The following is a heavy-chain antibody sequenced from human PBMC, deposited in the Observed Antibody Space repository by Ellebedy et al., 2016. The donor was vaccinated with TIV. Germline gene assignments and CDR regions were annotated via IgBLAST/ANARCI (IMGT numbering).Heavy chain of an antibody. D-gene: IGHD5-18*01. Sequence: MPSETLSLTCTVSGGSISRGGYNWSWIRQHPGKGLEWIGDINYSGSIYNNPSLKSRVTISGDTSKNQFSLKLTSVTAADTAVYYCAGRDVDTVMVRGLYFDYWGQGTVVTVSS. CDR2: INYSGSI. J-gene: IGHJ4*02. CDR1: GGSISRGGYN. CDR3: AGRDVDTVMVRGLYFDY. V-gene: IGHV4-31*03.